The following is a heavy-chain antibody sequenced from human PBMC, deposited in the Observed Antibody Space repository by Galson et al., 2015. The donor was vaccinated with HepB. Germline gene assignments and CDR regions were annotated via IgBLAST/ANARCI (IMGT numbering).Heavy chain of an antibody. CDR2: IWYDGGNK. D-gene: IGHD7-27*01. CDR3: ASGYLDWGADAFDI. V-gene: IGHV3-33*08. Sequence: SLRLSCAASGFTFSSYGMHWVRQAPGKGLEWVAVIWYDGGNKYYADSVKGRFTISRDNSKNTLYLQMNSLRAEDTAVYYCASGYLDWGADAFDIWGQGTMVTVSS. J-gene: IGHJ3*02. CDR1: GFTFSSYG.